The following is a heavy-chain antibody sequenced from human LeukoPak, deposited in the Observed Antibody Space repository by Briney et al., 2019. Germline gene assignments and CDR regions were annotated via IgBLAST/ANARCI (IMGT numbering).Heavy chain of an antibody. J-gene: IGHJ4*02. CDR3: ARGFHRYNYDSGAYSVY. D-gene: IGHD3-22*01. V-gene: IGHV3-48*03. CDR2: ISSSSTI. CDR1: GFTFSSYE. Sequence: GSLRLSCAASGFTFSSYEMNWVRQAPGEGLEWVSYISSSSTIYYADSVRGRFTISRDNAKNSLYLQMNSLRAEDTAVYYCARGFHRYNYDSGAYSVYWGQGTLVTVSS.